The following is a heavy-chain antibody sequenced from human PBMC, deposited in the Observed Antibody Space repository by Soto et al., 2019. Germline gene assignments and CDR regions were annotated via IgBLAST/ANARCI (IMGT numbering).Heavy chain of an antibody. V-gene: IGHV4-30-4*01. CDR1: GGSISSGDYY. CDR3: AREGDGYNYGIDY. CDR2: IYYSGST. D-gene: IGHD5-12*01. J-gene: IGHJ4*02. Sequence: QVQLQESGPGLVKPSQTLSLTCTVSGGSISSGDYYWSWIRQPPGKGLEWIGYIYYSGSTYYNPALKSRVTISVDTSKNQFSLKLSSVTAADTAVYYCAREGDGYNYGIDYWGQGTLVTVSS.